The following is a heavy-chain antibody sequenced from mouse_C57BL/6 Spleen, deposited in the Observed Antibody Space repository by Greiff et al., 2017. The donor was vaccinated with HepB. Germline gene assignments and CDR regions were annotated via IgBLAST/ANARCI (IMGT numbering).Heavy chain of an antibody. V-gene: IGHV8-12*01. CDR1: GFSLSTSGMG. Sequence: QVTLKECGPGILQSSQTLSLTCSFSGFSLSTSGMGVSWIRQPSGKGLEWLAHIYWDDDKRYNPSLKSRLTISKDTSRNQVFLKITSVDTADTATYYCARRVDSSGRNYFDYWGQGTTLTVSS. CDR2: IYWDDDK. D-gene: IGHD3-2*02. CDR3: ARRVDSSGRNYFDY. J-gene: IGHJ2*01.